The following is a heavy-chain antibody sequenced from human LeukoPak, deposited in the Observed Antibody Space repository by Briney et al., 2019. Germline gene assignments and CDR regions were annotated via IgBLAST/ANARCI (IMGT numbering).Heavy chain of an antibody. Sequence: SETLSLTCTVSGVSIKNYYWSWIRQPPGKGLEWLGYIYNIGSTNYNPSLKSRVSMSLHTSTSQVSLRLTSVTAADMAVYYCACYSSPGGWGVFDHWGQGSLVTVSS. V-gene: IGHV4-4*09. D-gene: IGHD3-22*01. CDR1: GVSIKNYY. J-gene: IGHJ4*02. CDR2: IYNIGST. CDR3: ACYSSPGGWGVFDH.